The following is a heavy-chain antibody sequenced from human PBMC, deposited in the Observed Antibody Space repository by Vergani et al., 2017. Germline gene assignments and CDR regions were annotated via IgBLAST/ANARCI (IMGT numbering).Heavy chain of an antibody. CDR3: AREVKGLLGYFDWTEYGMDV. J-gene: IGHJ6*02. Sequence: EVQLVESGGGLVKPGGSLRLSCAASGFTFSSYSMNWVRQAPGKGLEWVSSISSSSSYICYADSVKGRFTISRDNAKNSLYLQMNSLRAEDTAVYYCAREVKGLLGYFDWTEYGMDVWGQGTTVTVSS. D-gene: IGHD3-9*01. CDR2: ISSSSSYI. CDR1: GFTFSSYS. V-gene: IGHV3-21*01.